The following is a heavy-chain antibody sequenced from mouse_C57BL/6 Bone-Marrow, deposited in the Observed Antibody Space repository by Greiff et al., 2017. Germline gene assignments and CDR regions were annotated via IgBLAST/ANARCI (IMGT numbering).Heavy chain of an antibody. V-gene: IGHV1-20*01. J-gene: IGHJ2*01. CDR2: INPYNGDT. D-gene: IGHD1-1*01. CDR3: ARGGYYGSSYGD. CDR1: GYSFTGYF. Sequence: VQLQQSGPALVKPGDSVKISCKASGYSFTGYFMNWVMQSHGKSLEWIGRINPYNGDTFYNQKFKGKATLTVDKSSSTAHMQLRSLTSEDSAVYCCARGGYYGSSYGDWGQGTTLTVSS.